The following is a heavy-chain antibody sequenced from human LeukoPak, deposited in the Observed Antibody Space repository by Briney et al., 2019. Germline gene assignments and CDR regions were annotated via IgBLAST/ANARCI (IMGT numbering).Heavy chain of an antibody. J-gene: IGHJ4*02. CDR1: GFTFSSYW. Sequence: GGSLRLSCAASGFTFSSYWMSWVRQAPGKGLEWVANIKQDGSEKYYVDSVKGRFTISRDNAKNSLYLQMNSLRAEDTAVYYCARDSYDYVWGSPYRTYYFDYWGQGTLVTVSS. D-gene: IGHD3-16*01. CDR3: ARDSYDYVWGSPYRTYYFDY. V-gene: IGHV3-7*01. CDR2: IKQDGSEK.